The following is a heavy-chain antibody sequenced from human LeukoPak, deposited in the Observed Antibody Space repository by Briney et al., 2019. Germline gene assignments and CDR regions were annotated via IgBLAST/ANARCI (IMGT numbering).Heavy chain of an antibody. CDR3: VKDPRDTYGTNWFVS. Sequence: GGSLRLSCVASGFSFGNYAMSWVRQAPGKGLQWVSQISGTGGATWYAGFARDRFTISRDNSKKALYLQMSGLRVEDTAMYYCVKDPRDTYGTNWFVSWGQGTLLIVSS. CDR1: GFSFGNYA. CDR2: ISGTGGAT. J-gene: IGHJ5*01. D-gene: IGHD2-21*01. V-gene: IGHV3-23*01.